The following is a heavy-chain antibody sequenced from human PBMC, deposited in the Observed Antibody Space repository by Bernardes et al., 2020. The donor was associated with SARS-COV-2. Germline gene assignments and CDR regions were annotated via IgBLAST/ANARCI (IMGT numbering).Heavy chain of an antibody. CDR3: AKPLFYDSSGYYDYYYGMDV. V-gene: IGHV3-30*18. J-gene: IGHJ6*02. CDR1: GFTFSSYG. D-gene: IGHD3-22*01. CDR2: ISYDGPNK. Sequence: GGSLRLSCAASGFTFSSYGMHWVRQAPGKGLEWVAVISYDGPNKDYADSVRGRFTISRDNSKNTLYLQMNSLRAEDTAVHYCAKPLFYDSSGYYDYYYGMDVWGQGTTVTVSS.